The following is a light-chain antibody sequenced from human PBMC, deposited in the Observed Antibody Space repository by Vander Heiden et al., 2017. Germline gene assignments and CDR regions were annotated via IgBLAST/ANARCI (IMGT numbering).Light chain of an antibody. CDR3: QQYGTSPYT. J-gene: IGKJ2*01. V-gene: IGKV3-20*01. Sequence: EIVLTQSPGPPSLSPGERATLSWRASQSVSSSYLAWYQQKPGQAPRVLIYGASSRATGMPDRFSGSGSGTDFTLTISRLEPEDFAVYYCQQYGTSPYTFGQGTKLEIK. CDR1: QSVSSSY. CDR2: GAS.